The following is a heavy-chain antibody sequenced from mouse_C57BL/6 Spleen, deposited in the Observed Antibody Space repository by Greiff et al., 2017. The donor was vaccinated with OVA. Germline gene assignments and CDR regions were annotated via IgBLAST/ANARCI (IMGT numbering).Heavy chain of an antibody. Sequence: QVQLKESGAELVRPGASVKLSCKASGHTFTDYYINWVKQRPGQGLEWIARIYPGSGNTYYNEKFKGKATLTAEKSSSTAYMQLSSLTSEDSAVYFCTRGGIYPYFDYWGQGTTLTVSS. CDR1: GHTFTDYY. CDR3: TRGGIYPYFDY. CDR2: IYPGSGNT. V-gene: IGHV1-76*01. J-gene: IGHJ2*01. D-gene: IGHD1-1*01.